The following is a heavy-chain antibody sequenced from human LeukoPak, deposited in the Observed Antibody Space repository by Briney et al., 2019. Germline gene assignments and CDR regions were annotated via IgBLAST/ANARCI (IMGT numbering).Heavy chain of an antibody. J-gene: IGHJ6*02. CDR3: ARDLRFIGGMDV. Sequence: GRSLRLSCAASGFTFSSYAMHWVRQAPGKGLEWVAVISYDGSNKYYADSVKGRFTISRDNAKNSLYLQMNSLRAEDTAVYYCARDLRFIGGMDVWGQGTTVTVSS. D-gene: IGHD3-16*02. CDR2: ISYDGSNK. CDR1: GFTFSSYA. V-gene: IGHV3-30-3*01.